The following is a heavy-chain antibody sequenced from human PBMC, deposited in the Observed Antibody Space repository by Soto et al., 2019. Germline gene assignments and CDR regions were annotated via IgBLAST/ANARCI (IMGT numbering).Heavy chain of an antibody. CDR1: GGSITNNDYY. CDR2: IHYSGGA. V-gene: IGHV4-39*01. D-gene: IGHD3-10*01. CDR3: ARRTPLYASESSRFDP. J-gene: IGHJ5*02. Sequence: SETLSLTCIVSGGSITNNDYYWGWIRRPPGKGLEWIGTIHYSGGASYNPSLKSRVIISADTSKNPFSLRLSSVTAADTAVYYCARRTPLYASESSRFDPWGQGALVTVSS.